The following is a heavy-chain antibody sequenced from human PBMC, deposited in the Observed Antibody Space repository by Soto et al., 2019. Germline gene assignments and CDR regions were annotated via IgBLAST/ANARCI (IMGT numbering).Heavy chain of an antibody. V-gene: IGHV6-1*01. J-gene: IGHJ4*02. CDR3: GRLVGNSWIDY. CDR2: TYYRSKWYH. Sequence: SQTLSLTCAISGDSVSSNRATWNWFRQSPSRGLEWLGRTYYRSKWYHDYAVSLNGRGTINPDTSQNQFSLHLTPVTPEDTAVYYCGRLVGNSWIDYWGQGTLVTVSS. CDR1: GDSVSSNRAT. D-gene: IGHD6-13*01.